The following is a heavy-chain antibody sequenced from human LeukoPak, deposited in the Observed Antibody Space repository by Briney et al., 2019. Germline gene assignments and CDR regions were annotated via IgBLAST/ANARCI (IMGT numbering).Heavy chain of an antibody. CDR1: GDSLSNHY. D-gene: IGHD3-3*01. V-gene: IGHV4-4*07. J-gene: IGHJ4*02. Sequence: SETLSLTCTVSGDSLSNHYWTWIRHPDGKGLEGIGHIYPTGDTDYNPSPTSRLTMSVDKSKNHFSRNLPCVTAPDSAVYYFTTGRSASGFEYWGQGTLVTVSS. CDR2: IYPTGDT. CDR3: TTGRSASGFEY.